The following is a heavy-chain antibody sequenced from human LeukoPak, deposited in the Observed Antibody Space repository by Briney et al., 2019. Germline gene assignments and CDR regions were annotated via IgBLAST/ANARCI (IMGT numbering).Heavy chain of an antibody. J-gene: IGHJ3*02. CDR2: ISGDGTGT. D-gene: IGHD6-13*01. Sequence: PGGSLRLSCAASGFTFSSYAMSWVRQAPGKGLVCVSIISGDGTGTAYADSVKGRFTISRDNSKNTLFLQMNSLRVEDTAVYYCASAAAGTRNGLDIWGQGTMVTVSS. CDR3: ASAAAGTRNGLDI. V-gene: IGHV3-23*01. CDR1: GFTFSSYA.